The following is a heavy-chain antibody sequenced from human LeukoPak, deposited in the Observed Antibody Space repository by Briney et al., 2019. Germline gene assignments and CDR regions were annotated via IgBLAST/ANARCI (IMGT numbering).Heavy chain of an antibody. D-gene: IGHD1-26*01. V-gene: IGHV4-59*01. Sequence: SETLSLTCTVSGGSISSYYWSWIRQPPGKGLEWIGYIYYSGSTNYNPSLKSRVTISVDTSKNQFSLKLSSVTAADTAVYYCARQYSGRPGSDYWGQGTLVTVSS. CDR3: ARQYSGRPGSDY. CDR2: IYYSGST. J-gene: IGHJ4*02. CDR1: GGSISSYY.